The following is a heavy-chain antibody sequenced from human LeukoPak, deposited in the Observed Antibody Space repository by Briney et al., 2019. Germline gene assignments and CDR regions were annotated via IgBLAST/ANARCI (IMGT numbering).Heavy chain of an antibody. J-gene: IGHJ6*04. CDR1: GFTFSSYE. CDR2: ISSSGSTI. CDR3: AELGTTMIGGV. D-gene: IGHD3-10*02. Sequence: PGGSLRLSCAASGFTFSSYEMNWVRQAPGKGLEWVSYISSSGSTIYYADSVKGRFTISKDNAKNSLYLQMNSLRAEDTAVYYCAELGTTMIGGVWGKGTTVTISS. V-gene: IGHV3-48*03.